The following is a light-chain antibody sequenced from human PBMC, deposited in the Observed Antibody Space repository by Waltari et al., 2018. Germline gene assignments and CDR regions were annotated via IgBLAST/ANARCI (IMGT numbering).Light chain of an antibody. J-gene: IGLJ2*01. CDR1: SSDIGDFNY. V-gene: IGLV2-14*03. CDR3: SSYTDTNTLHVV. CDR2: GVT. Sequence: SALTQPASVSGSPGQSITISCTGTSSDIGDFNYISWYQQHPGEGPKLIIYGVTKRPSGVSNRFSGSKSGNTASLTISGLQADYEAEYFCSSYTDTNTLHVVFGGGTKLSVL.